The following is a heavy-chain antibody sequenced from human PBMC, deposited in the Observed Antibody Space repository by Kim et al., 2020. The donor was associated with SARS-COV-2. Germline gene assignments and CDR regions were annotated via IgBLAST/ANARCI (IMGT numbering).Heavy chain of an antibody. CDR2: IYYSGST. CDR3: ARRGRDSSGYYFPSNW. CDR1: GGSISSSSYY. Sequence: SETLSLTCTVSGGSISSSSYYWGWIRQPPGKGLEWIGSIYYSGSTYYNPSLKSRVTISVDTSKNQFSLKLSSVTAADTAVYYRARRGRDSSGYYFPSNW. D-gene: IGHD3-22*01. J-gene: IGHJ2*01. V-gene: IGHV4-39*01.